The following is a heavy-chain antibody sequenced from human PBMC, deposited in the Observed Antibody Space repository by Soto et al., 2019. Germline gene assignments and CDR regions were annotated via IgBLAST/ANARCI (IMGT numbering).Heavy chain of an antibody. CDR3: AQAIGGPYYFDY. J-gene: IGHJ4*02. Sequence: GGSLRLSCAASGFTFSSYAMSWVRQAPGKGLEWVSAISGSGGSTYYADSVKGRFTISRDNSKNTLYLQMNSLRAEDTAVYYCAQAIGGPYYFDYWGQGTLVTVSS. V-gene: IGHV3-23*01. CDR1: GFTFSSYA. CDR2: ISGSGGST. D-gene: IGHD3-3*01.